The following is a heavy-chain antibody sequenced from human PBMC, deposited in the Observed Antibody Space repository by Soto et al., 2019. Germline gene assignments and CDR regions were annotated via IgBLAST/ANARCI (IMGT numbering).Heavy chain of an antibody. CDR2: CHQSGNT. Sequence: QVQLQESGPGLVKPSGTLSLTCAVSGVSISSHDWWTWVRQPPGKGLEWIGECHQSGNTNYNSSLERRVTISVDTSKNLFSLKLSSWTVADTAVYYCATRDGSRFSWGQGTLVTVSS. J-gene: IGHJ4*02. CDR1: GVSISSHDW. V-gene: IGHV4-4*02. CDR3: ATRDGSRFS. D-gene: IGHD6-13*01.